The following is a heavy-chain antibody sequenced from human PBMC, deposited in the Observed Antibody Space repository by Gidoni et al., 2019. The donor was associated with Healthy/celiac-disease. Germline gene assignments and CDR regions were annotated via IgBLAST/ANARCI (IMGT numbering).Heavy chain of an antibody. CDR3: AREAVLGLVLSHSNWFDP. J-gene: IGHJ5*02. V-gene: IGHV3-21*01. Sequence: EVQLVESGGGLVKPGGSLRLSCAASGFTFSSYSMNWVRQAPGKGLEWVSSISSSSSYIYYADSVKGRFTISRDNAKNSLYLQMNSLRAEDTAVYYCAREAVLGLVLSHSNWFDPWGQGTLVTVSS. D-gene: IGHD6-19*01. CDR1: GFTFSSYS. CDR2: ISSSSSYI.